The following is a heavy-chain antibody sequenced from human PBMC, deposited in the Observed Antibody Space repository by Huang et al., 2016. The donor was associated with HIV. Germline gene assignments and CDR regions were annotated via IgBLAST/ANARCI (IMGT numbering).Heavy chain of an antibody. CDR2: MNPKSGNT. J-gene: IGHJ4*02. CDR1: GYTFTNYD. V-gene: IGHV1-8*01. Sequence: QVQLVQSGAEVKKPGASVKVSCKASGYTFTNYDINWVRQATGQGLEWMGWMNPKSGNTGFAQKFQGRVTMTRNTSINTAYLELGSLRAEDAAVYYCARNRVLSSFDYWGQGTLVSVPS. CDR3: ARNRVLSSFDY. D-gene: IGHD3-16*02.